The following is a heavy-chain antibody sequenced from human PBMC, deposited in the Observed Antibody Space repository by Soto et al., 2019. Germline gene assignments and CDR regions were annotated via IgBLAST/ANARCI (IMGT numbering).Heavy chain of an antibody. CDR3: AREALRITMIVVANDDAFDI. D-gene: IGHD3-22*01. J-gene: IGHJ3*02. CDR1: GYTFTGYY. V-gene: IGHV1-2*02. CDR2: INPNSGGT. Sequence: ASVKVSCKASGYTFTGYYMHWVRQAPGQGLEWMGWINPNSGGTNYAQKFQGRVTMTRDTSISTAYTELSRLRSDDTAVYYCAREALRITMIVVANDDAFDIWGQGTMVTVSS.